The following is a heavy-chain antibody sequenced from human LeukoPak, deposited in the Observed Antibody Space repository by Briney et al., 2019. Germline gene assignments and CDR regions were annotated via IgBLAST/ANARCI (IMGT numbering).Heavy chain of an antibody. CDR3: AKRRGLELHYYYYMGV. D-gene: IGHD1-7*01. CDR1: GFTFSSYA. Sequence: GGTLRLSCAASGFTFSSYAMSWVRQAPGKGLEWVSAISGSGGSTYYADSVKGRFTISRDNSKNTLYLQMNSLRAEDTAVYYCAKRRGLELHYYYYMGVWGKGTTVTVSS. CDR2: ISGSGGST. V-gene: IGHV3-23*01. J-gene: IGHJ6*03.